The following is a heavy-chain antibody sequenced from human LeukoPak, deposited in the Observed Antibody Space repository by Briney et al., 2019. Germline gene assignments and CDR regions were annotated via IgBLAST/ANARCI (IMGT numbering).Heavy chain of an antibody. D-gene: IGHD3-22*01. CDR3: AKDPPFGVSSGYYPLPFDY. CDR1: GFTFSSYA. CDR2: ISGSGGST. Sequence: PGGSLRLSCAASGFTFSSYAMSWVRQAPGKGLEWVSAISGSGGSTYYADSVKGRFTISRDNSKNTLYLQMNSLRAEDTAVYYCAKDPPFGVSSGYYPLPFDYWGQGTLVTVSS. J-gene: IGHJ4*02. V-gene: IGHV3-23*01.